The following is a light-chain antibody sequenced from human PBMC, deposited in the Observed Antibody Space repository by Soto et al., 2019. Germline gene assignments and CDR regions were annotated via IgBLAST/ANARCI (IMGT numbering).Light chain of an antibody. V-gene: IGKV3-20*01. CDR1: QSVSRSY. CDR3: QQYGSLWT. J-gene: IGKJ1*01. CDR2: GAF. Sequence: EIVLTQSPGTLSLSPGERATLSCRASQSVSRSYLAWYQQKPGQAPRPLIYGAFSRATGIPDRFSGRGSGTDFTLTISRLKPEDFAMYYCQQYGSLWTFGQGTKVEIK.